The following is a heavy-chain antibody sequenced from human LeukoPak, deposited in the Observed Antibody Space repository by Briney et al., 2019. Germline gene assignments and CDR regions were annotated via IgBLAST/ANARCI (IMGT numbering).Heavy chain of an antibody. J-gene: IGHJ5*01. CDR1: GGSISSSNYY. Sequence: SETLSLTCTVSGGSISSSNYYWSWIRQPAGKGLEWIGRIYTSGTTNYNPSLKSRVTISIDTSKNQFSLKLSSVTAADTAVYYCAREVHWFDPWGQGTLVTVSS. V-gene: IGHV4-61*02. CDR3: AREVHWFDP. CDR2: IYTSGTT.